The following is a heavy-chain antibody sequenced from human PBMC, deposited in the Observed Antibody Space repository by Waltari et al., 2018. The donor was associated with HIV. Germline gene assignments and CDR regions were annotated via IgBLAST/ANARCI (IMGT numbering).Heavy chain of an antibody. CDR3: ARHLQYSSGWQNWFDP. CDR1: GYRFTSYW. D-gene: IGHD6-19*01. V-gene: IGHV5-51*01. CDR2: IYPGDSDT. J-gene: IGHJ5*02. Sequence: EVQLVQSGAEVKKPGESLKISCKGSGYRFTSYWIGWVRQMPGKGLEWMGIIYPGDSDTRYSPSFQGQVTISADKSISTAYLQWSSLKASDTAMYYCARHLQYSSGWQNWFDPWGQGTLVTVSS.